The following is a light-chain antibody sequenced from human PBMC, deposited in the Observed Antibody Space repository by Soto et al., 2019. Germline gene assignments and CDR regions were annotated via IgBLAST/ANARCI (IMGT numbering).Light chain of an antibody. Sequence: EIVLTQSPGTLSLSRGERATLSCRASQSVSSSYLDWYQQKPGQAPRLLIYGASNSATGIPERSSRSGSWKDFTLTISRLEPEEVAVYYCQLYGSSFGQGTKLEIK. V-gene: IGKV3-20*01. J-gene: IGKJ2*01. CDR1: QSVSSSY. CDR3: QLYGSS. CDR2: GAS.